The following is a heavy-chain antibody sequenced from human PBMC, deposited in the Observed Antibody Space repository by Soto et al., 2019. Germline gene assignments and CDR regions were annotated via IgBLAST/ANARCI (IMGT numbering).Heavy chain of an antibody. D-gene: IGHD1-26*01. Sequence: GGSLRLSCAASGFTFSSYAMHWVRQAPGTGLEWVAVISYDGRDKYYPDSVKGRFTISRDYAKNTLYLQMNSLRAEDTAVYYCARSAGGSYPEYDYWGQGTLVTVSS. V-gene: IGHV3-30*04. J-gene: IGHJ4*02. CDR2: ISYDGRDK. CDR1: GFTFSSYA. CDR3: ARSAGGSYPEYDY.